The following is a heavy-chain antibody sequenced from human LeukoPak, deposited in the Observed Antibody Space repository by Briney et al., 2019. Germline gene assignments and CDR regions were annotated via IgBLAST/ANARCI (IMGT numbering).Heavy chain of an antibody. CDR2: IYHSGST. Sequence: SETLSLTCTVSGGSISSSNWWSWVRQPPGKGLEWIGEIYHSGSTNYNPSLKSQVTISVDKSKNQFSLKLSSVTAADTAVYYCARTYYDSSGYYGVMDYWGQGTLVTVSS. CDR1: GGSISSSNW. CDR3: ARTYYDSSGYYGVMDY. D-gene: IGHD3-22*01. J-gene: IGHJ4*02. V-gene: IGHV4-4*02.